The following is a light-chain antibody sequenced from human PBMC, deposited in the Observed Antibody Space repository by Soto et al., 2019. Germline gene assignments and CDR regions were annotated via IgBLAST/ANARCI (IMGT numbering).Light chain of an antibody. CDR3: QQYDKWPLFT. J-gene: IGKJ2*01. CDR1: QSLSSN. V-gene: IGKV3-15*01. CDR2: GAS. Sequence: EMVMTQSPATLSVSPGERATLSCRASQSLSSNLAWHQQKPGQAPRLLIYGASTKATGIPARFSCSGSGTEFTLTISSLQSKDFAVYYCQQYDKWPLFTFGQGTKLEIK.